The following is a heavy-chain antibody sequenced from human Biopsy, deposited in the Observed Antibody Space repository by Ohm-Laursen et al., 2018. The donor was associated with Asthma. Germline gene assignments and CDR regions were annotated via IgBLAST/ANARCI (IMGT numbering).Heavy chain of an antibody. J-gene: IGHJ4*02. V-gene: IGHV4-59*01. CDR1: GGSINNFY. CDR2: VYHSGST. D-gene: IGHD2-21*02. Sequence: SETLSLTCAVSGGSINNFYWSWIRQPPGKGLESIGHVYHSGSTNYNPSLKSRVTISIDASKNQFSLKLTSVTAADTAVYYCARGVDRVTGLLDHFDSWGQGTLVTVSS. CDR3: ARGVDRVTGLLDHFDS.